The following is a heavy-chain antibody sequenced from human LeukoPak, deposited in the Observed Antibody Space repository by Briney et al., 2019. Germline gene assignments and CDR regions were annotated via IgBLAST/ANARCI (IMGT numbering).Heavy chain of an antibody. D-gene: IGHD6-13*01. CDR1: GFTFSRHW. CDR2: ISSSSSYI. V-gene: IGHV3-21*01. CDR3: ARTIAAAVSAVDY. Sequence: GGSLRLSCAASGFTFSRHWMSWVRQAPGKGLEWVSSISSSSSYIYYADSVKGRLTISRDNAKNSLYLQMNSLRAEDTAVYYCARTIAAAVSAVDYWGQRTLVTVSS. J-gene: IGHJ4*02.